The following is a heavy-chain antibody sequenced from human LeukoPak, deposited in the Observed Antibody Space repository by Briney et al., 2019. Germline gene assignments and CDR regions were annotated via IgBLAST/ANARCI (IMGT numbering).Heavy chain of an antibody. J-gene: IGHJ4*02. CDR3: AKGGSSAVAGNKNY. CDR1: GFTFRSFA. CDR2: ISDSGASGGST. Sequence: PGGSLRLSCTAFGFTFRSFAMSWVRQAPGKGLEWVSGISDSGASGGSTNYADSVKGRFTVSRDNSKNTLYLQMNSLRAEDTAVYYCAKGGSSAVAGNKNYWGQGTLVTVSS. V-gene: IGHV3-23*01. D-gene: IGHD6-19*01.